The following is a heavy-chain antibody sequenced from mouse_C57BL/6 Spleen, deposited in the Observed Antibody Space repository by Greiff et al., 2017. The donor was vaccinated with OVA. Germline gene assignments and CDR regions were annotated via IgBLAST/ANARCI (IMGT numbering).Heavy chain of an antibody. V-gene: IGHV14-4*01. CDR1: GFTIKDDY. Sequence: VQLQESGAELVRPGASVKLSCTASGFTIKDDYLHWVKQRPDQGLEWIGWIDPENGDTEYASKFQGKATITADTSSNTAYLQLSSLTSEDTAVYYCTPIYYGNPFAYWGQGTLVTVSA. J-gene: IGHJ3*01. CDR2: IDPENGDT. D-gene: IGHD2-1*01. CDR3: TPIYYGNPFAY.